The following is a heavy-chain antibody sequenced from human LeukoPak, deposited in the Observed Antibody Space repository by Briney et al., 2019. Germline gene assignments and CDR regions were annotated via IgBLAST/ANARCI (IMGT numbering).Heavy chain of an antibody. V-gene: IGHV4-4*02. CDR2: INHSGST. CDR3: ARNQQQLVQF. J-gene: IGHJ4*02. Sequence: SGTLSLTCAVSGGSISSSNWWSWVRQPPGKGLEWIGEINHSGSTNYNPSLKSRVTISVDTSKNQFSLKLSSVTAADTAVYYCARNQQQLVQFWGQGTLVTVSS. D-gene: IGHD6-13*01. CDR1: GGSISSSNW.